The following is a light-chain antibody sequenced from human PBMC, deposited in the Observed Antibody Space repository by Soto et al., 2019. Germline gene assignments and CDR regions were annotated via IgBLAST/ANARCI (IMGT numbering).Light chain of an antibody. CDR3: QQYGSSPT. CDR2: AAS. V-gene: IGKV1-39*01. Sequence: DIQMTQSPSSLSASVGDRVTITCRASQGISTYLNWYQQKPGKAPKLLIYAASSLQSGVPSRFSGSGSGTDFTLTISRLEPEDFAVYYCQQYGSSPTFGQGTKVDIK. CDR1: QGISTY. J-gene: IGKJ1*01.